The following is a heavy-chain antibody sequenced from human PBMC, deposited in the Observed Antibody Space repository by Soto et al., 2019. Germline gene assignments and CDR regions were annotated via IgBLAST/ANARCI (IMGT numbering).Heavy chain of an antibody. D-gene: IGHD2-2*01. CDR3: ARSIVLVPAYYYYYGMDV. CDR2: IIPIFGTA. J-gene: IGHJ6*02. V-gene: IGHV1-69*12. CDR1: GGTFSSYA. Sequence: QVQLVQSGAEVKKPGSSVKVSCKASGGTFSSYAISWVRQAPGQGLEWMGGIIPIFGTANYAQKFQGRVTITADESTSTAYMELSSLITKNTAVYYCARSIVLVPAYYYYYGMDVWGQGTTVTVSS.